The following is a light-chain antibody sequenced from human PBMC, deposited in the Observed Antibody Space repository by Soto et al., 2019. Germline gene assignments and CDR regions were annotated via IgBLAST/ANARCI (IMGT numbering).Light chain of an antibody. J-gene: IGKJ1*01. CDR3: QQYNSYSWT. V-gene: IGKV1-5*01. CDR1: QGISSW. CDR2: DAS. Sequence: DIQMTQSPSTLSASVGDRVTITCRASQGISSWLAWYQQKPGKAPKLLIYDASSLESGVPSRFSGSGSGTEFTLTISSLQPDDFATYYCQQYNSYSWTFGQGNKVEIK.